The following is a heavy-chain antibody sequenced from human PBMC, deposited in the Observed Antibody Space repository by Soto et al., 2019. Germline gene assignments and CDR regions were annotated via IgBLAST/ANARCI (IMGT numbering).Heavy chain of an antibody. CDR1: GGSISSGGHY. CDR2: IHYSGST. Sequence: SETLSLTCSVSGGSISSGGHYWSWIRQRPGKGLEWIGYIHYSGSTYHNPSLKSRVTVSVDTSKNQFSLKLSSVTAADTAVYYCARMLDPSYYGMDVWGQGTTVTVSS. V-gene: IGHV4-31*03. CDR3: ARMLDPSYYGMDV. D-gene: IGHD1-1*01. J-gene: IGHJ6*02.